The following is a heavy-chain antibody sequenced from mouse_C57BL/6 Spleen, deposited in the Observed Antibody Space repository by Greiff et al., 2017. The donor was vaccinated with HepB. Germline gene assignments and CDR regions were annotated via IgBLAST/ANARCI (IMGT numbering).Heavy chain of an antibody. CDR1: GFTFTDYY. CDR3: ARYRGSFDY. J-gene: IGHJ2*01. Sequence: EVKLMESGGGLVQPGGSLSLSCAASGFTFTDYYTSWVRQPPGKALEWLGFIRNKANGYTTEYSASVKGRFTISRDNSQSILYLQMNALRAEDSATYYCARYRGSFDYWGQGTTLTVSS. V-gene: IGHV7-3*01. CDR2: IRNKANGYTT.